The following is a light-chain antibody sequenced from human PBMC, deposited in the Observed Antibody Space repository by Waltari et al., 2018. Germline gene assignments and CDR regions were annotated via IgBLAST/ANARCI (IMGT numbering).Light chain of an antibody. J-gene: IGKJ4*01. CDR2: DGS. CDR3: MHSLLVLLT. Sequence: DIVMTQTPLSLSVTPGQPASISCKSSQSPVQRDGKTYLYWYFQKEGQPPQLLIYDGSNRLFGVPDMFSGRVSATDFTLNISRVEADDVGVFYCMHSLLVLLTPGGGPKVEFK. V-gene: IGKV2D-29*01. CDR1: QSPVQRDGKTY.